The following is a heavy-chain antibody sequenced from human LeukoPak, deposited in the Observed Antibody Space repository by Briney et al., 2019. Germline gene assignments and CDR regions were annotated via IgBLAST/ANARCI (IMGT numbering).Heavy chain of an antibody. Sequence: PGGSLRLSRAASGXTLSSYEMNAVRQAPGKGLEWVSYISSGSTIYYADSVKGRFTISRDNAKNSLYLKMNSLRAEDTAVYYCARGQQLWFGELSPDYWGQGTLVTVSS. D-gene: IGHD3-10*01. CDR2: ISSGSTI. CDR1: GXTLSSYE. CDR3: ARGQQLWFGELSPDY. V-gene: IGHV3-48*03. J-gene: IGHJ4*02.